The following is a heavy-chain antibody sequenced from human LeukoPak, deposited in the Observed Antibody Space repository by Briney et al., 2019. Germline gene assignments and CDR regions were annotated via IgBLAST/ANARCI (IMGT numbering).Heavy chain of an antibody. Sequence: PGGPLRLSCAASGFTFSSYSMNWVRQAPGKGLEWVSSISSSSSYIYYADSVKGRFTISRDNAKNSLYLQINSLRAEDTAVYYCARDFSSGWSMGALTEYFQHWGQGTLVTVSS. D-gene: IGHD6-19*01. V-gene: IGHV3-21*01. CDR3: ARDFSSGWSMGALTEYFQH. CDR2: ISSSSSYI. J-gene: IGHJ1*01. CDR1: GFTFSSYS.